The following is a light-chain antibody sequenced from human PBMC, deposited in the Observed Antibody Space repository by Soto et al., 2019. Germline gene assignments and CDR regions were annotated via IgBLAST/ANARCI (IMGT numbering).Light chain of an antibody. V-gene: IGKV1-5*01. CDR1: QSIGRW. Sequence: DIQMTQSPSTLSASVGDRVSITCRASQSIGRWLAWYQQKSGKAPKLLIFDASGLESGVPSRFSGSGSGAEFTLTISSLQPDDFATYYCQQYNHYSGLTFGGGTKVDIK. CDR2: DAS. J-gene: IGKJ4*01. CDR3: QQYNHYSGLT.